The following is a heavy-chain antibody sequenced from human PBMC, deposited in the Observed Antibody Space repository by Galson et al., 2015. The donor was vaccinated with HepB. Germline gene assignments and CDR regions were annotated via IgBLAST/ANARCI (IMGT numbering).Heavy chain of an antibody. J-gene: IGHJ4*02. CDR3: AKGVNWNCKGYFDY. CDR2: ISWNSGTI. CDR1: GFTFDDYA. Sequence: SLRLSCAASGFTFDDYAMHWVRQAPGKGLEWVSGISWNSGTIVYADSVKGRFTISRDNAKNSLYLQMNSLRVEDTAFYYCAKGVNWNCKGYFDYWGQGTLVTVSS. D-gene: IGHD1-1*01. V-gene: IGHV3-9*01.